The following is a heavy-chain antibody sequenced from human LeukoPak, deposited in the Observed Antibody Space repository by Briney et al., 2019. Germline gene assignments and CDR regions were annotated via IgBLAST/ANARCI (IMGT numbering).Heavy chain of an antibody. Sequence: GGSLRLSRAASGLTFSNYGMSWVRQAPGKGLEWVSTISGLAGSTYYADSVKGRFTISRDNSKNTLYLQMNSLRAEDTAVYYCAKDPQNLDYYFDYWGQGTLVTVSS. V-gene: IGHV3-23*01. D-gene: IGHD1-1*01. CDR1: GLTFSNYG. J-gene: IGHJ4*02. CDR2: ISGLAGST. CDR3: AKDPQNLDYYFDY.